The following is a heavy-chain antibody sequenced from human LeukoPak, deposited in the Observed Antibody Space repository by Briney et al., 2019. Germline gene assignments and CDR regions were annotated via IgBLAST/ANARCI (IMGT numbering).Heavy chain of an antibody. V-gene: IGHV3-30-3*01. D-gene: IGHD5-18*01. CDR2: ISYDGSNK. J-gene: IGHJ6*02. CDR3: ARDVDTARSFGMDV. CDR1: GFTFSTYA. Sequence: GGSLRLSCAASGFTFSTYAMSWVRQAPGKGLEWVAVISYDGSNKYYADSVKGRFTISRDNSKNTLYLQMNSLRAEDTAVYYCARDVDTARSFGMDVWGQGTTVTVSS.